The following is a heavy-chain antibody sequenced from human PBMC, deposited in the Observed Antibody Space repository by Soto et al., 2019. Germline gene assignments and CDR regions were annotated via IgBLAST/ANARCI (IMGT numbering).Heavy chain of an antibody. J-gene: IGHJ3*02. CDR3: ARGRIVASIHDAFEI. V-gene: IGHV1-18*01. CDR2: ISAYNGKR. CDR1: GYPFTSYG. D-gene: IGHD5-12*01. Sequence: QGQLLQSGDEVKTPGASVRVSCRASGYPFTSYGISWVRQAPGQGLEWVAWISAYNGKRDTAQKFQDRVTMTLETSTARAHRDLGDLTSADTAVYYCARGRIVASIHDAFEIWGQGTKVTVSS.